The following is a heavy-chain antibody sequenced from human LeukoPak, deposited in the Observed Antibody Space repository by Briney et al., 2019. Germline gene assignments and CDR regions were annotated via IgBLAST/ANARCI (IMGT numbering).Heavy chain of an antibody. CDR1: AFTFSS. J-gene: IGHJ6*02. CDR3: ARVNYGMDV. Sequence: SGGSLRLSCAASAFTFSSMNWVRPAPGKGLEWVSGISGSGGSTYYADSVKGRFTISRDNSKNTLYLQMNILRAEDTAVYYCARVNYGMDVWGQGTTVTVSS. CDR2: ISGSGGST. V-gene: IGHV3-23*01.